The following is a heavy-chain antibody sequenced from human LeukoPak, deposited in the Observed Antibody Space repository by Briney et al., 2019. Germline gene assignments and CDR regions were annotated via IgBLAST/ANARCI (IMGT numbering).Heavy chain of an antibody. V-gene: IGHV4-34*01. CDR1: GGSFSSYY. D-gene: IGHD3-10*01. CDR2: INHSGST. J-gene: IGHJ3*02. Sequence: PSETLSLTCAVYGGSFSSYYWSWIRQPPGKGLEWIGEINHSGSTNYNPSLKSRVTMSVDTSKNQFSLKLSSVTAADTAVYYCATMRLWFGEGVNAFDIWGQGTMVTVSS. CDR3: ATMRLWFGEGVNAFDI.